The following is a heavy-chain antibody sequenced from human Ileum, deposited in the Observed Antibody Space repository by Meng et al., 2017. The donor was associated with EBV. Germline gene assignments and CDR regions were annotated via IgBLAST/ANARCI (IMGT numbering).Heavy chain of an antibody. CDR2: IHHTRGP. D-gene: IGHD2-8*01. J-gene: IGHJ4*02. CDR1: GDSISNEHW. CDR3: ASNGAFSLDH. V-gene: IGHV4-4*02. Sequence: QVQLQASGPGLVGPSGTLSLTCSVSGDSISNEHWWSWVRQSPGKGLEWIGEIHHTRGPNYNPSLKSRVIISVDKPNNHFSLRLSAVTAADTAVYYCASNGAFSLDHWGQGTLVTVSS.